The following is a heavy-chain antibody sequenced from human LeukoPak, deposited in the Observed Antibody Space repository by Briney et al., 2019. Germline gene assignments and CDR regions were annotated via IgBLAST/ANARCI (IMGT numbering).Heavy chain of an antibody. CDR1: GGSVSSGSYY. D-gene: IGHD5-12*01. CDR3: ARVGGYSGYDWGWFDP. V-gene: IGHV4-61*01. Sequence: SETLSLTCTVSGGSVSSGSYYWSWIRQPPGKGLEWIGYIYYSGSTNDNPSLKSRVTISVDTSKNQFSLKLSSVTAADTAVYYCARVGGYSGYDWGWFDPWGQGTLVTVSS. CDR2: IYYSGST. J-gene: IGHJ5*02.